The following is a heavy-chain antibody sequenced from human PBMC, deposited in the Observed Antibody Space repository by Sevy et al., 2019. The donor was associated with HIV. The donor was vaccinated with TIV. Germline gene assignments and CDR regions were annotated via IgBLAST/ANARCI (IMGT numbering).Heavy chain of an antibody. CDR1: GFTFSSHS. Sequence: GGSLRLSCAASGFTFSSHSMNWVRQTPGKGLEWISYISGTGNTIYYADSVKGRFTISRDNAKNSLYLQLNSLRAEDTAVYYCARSWDYWGQMGYWGQGTLVTVSS. J-gene: IGHJ4*02. CDR2: ISGTGNTI. V-gene: IGHV3-48*01. CDR3: ARSWDYWGQMGY. D-gene: IGHD7-27*01.